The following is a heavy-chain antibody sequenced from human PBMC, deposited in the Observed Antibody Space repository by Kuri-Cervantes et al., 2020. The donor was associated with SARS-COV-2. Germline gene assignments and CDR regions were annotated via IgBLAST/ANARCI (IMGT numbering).Heavy chain of an antibody. V-gene: IGHV4-38-2*02. CDR2: IYHSGST. CDR1: GYSISSGYY. D-gene: IGHD4-23*01. CDR3: AREEYGGNSH. J-gene: IGHJ4*02. Sequence: ESLKISCAVSGYSISSGYYWGWIRQPPGKGLEWIGSIYHSGSTYYNPSLKSRVTISVDTSKNQFSLKLSSVTAADTAVYYCAREEYGGNSHWGQGTLVTVSS.